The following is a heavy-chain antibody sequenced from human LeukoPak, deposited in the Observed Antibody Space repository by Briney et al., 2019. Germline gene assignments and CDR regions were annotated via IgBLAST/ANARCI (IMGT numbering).Heavy chain of an antibody. D-gene: IGHD5-24*01. CDR1: GGSISSYY. CDR2: ISHSGST. V-gene: IGHV4-59*08. CDR3: ARANGYNFFY. Sequence: SETLSLTCTVSGGSISSYYWSWIRQPPGKGLEWIATISHSGSTYYNPSLKSQVTISVDTSKNQFSLKLSSVTAADTAVYYCARANGYNFFYWGQGTLVTVSS. J-gene: IGHJ4*02.